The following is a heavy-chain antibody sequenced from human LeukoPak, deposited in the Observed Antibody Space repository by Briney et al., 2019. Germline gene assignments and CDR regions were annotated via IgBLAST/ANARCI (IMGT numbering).Heavy chain of an antibody. Sequence: GGSLRLSCAASGFTFSTYSMHWVRQAPGKGLEWVAVMSYDGSNIYYADSVKGRFTISRDNSKNTLYLQMSSLRAEDTAIYYCARVYSSGWSLPFEYWGQGTLVTVSS. D-gene: IGHD6-19*01. CDR2: MSYDGSNI. V-gene: IGHV3-30-3*01. J-gene: IGHJ4*02. CDR1: GFTFSTYS. CDR3: ARVYSSGWSLPFEY.